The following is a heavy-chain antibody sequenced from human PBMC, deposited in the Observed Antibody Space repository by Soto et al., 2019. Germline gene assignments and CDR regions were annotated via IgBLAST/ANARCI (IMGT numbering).Heavy chain of an antibody. CDR1: GGSISSGDYY. V-gene: IGHV4-30-4*01. CDR3: AARSDGYRRAVHYYYYGMDV. CDR2: IYYSGST. J-gene: IGHJ6*02. D-gene: IGHD5-12*01. Sequence: SETLSLTCTVSGGSISSGDYYWSWIRQPPGKGLEWIGYIYYSGSTYYNPSLKSRVTISVDTSKNQFSLKLSSVTAADTAVYYCAARSDGYRRAVHYYYYGMDVWGQGTTVTVSS.